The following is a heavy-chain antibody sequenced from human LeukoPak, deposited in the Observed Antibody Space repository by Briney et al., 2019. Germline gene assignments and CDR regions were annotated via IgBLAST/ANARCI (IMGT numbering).Heavy chain of an antibody. CDR3: AREVLTPVAAAGGALDY. V-gene: IGHV1-24*01. CDR1: GYSLSELS. CDR2: FDREDDEA. D-gene: IGHD6-13*01. J-gene: IGHJ4*02. Sequence: VASVKVSCKISGYSLSELSIHWVRQAPGKGLEWMGGFDREDDEAIYAQSFQGRVTMTEDTSTDTAYMELSSLRSDDAAVYYCAREVLTPVAAAGGALDYWGQGTLVTVSS.